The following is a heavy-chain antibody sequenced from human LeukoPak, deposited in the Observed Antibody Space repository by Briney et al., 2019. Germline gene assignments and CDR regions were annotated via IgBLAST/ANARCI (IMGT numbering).Heavy chain of an antibody. CDR3: ARDAGSGWSSFDY. CDR2: TYYRSKWYN. D-gene: IGHD6-19*01. Sequence: SQTLSLTCAISGDSVSSNSAAWNWIRQSPLRGLEWLGRTYYRSKWYNDYAVSMKSRITINPDTSKDQFSLQLNSVTPEDTAVYYCARDAGSGWSSFDYWGQGTLVTVSS. J-gene: IGHJ4*02. CDR1: GDSVSSNSAA. V-gene: IGHV6-1*01.